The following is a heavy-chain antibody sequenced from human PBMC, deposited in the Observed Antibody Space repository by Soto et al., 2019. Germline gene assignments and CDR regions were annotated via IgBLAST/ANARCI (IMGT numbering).Heavy chain of an antibody. V-gene: IGHV1-69*13. J-gene: IGHJ6*02. D-gene: IGHD3-9*01. CDR1: GGTFSSYA. CDR2: IIPIFGTA. CDR3: ARDHIQPYDILTGSYYYYYGMDV. Sequence: RASVKVSCKASGGTFSSYAISWVRQAPGQGLEWMGGIIPIFGTANYAQKFQGRVTITADESTSTAYMELSSLRSEDTAVYYCARDHIQPYDILTGSYYYYYGMDVWGQGTTVTVSS.